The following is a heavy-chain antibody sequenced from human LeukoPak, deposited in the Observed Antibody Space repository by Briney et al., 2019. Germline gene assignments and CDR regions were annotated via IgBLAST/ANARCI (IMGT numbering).Heavy chain of an antibody. Sequence: GGSLRLSCAASGFTFSSYAMSWVRQAPGKGLEWVANIKQDGSEKYYVDSVKGRFTISRDNAKNSLYLQMNSLRAEDTAVYYCARDFIEYSSSSVYYYYGMDVWGQGTTVTVSS. J-gene: IGHJ6*02. CDR2: IKQDGSEK. CDR1: GFTFSSYA. D-gene: IGHD6-6*01. V-gene: IGHV3-7*01. CDR3: ARDFIEYSSSSVYYYYGMDV.